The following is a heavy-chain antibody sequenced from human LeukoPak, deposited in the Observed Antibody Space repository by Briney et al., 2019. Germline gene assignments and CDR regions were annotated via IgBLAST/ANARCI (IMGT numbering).Heavy chain of an antibody. CDR3: ARGEVTIFGVVPVDY. Sequence: ASVKVSCKASGYTFTSYGISWVRQAPGQGLEWMGWISAYNGNTNYAQKLQGRVTMTTDTSTSTAYMELRSLRSDDTAVYYCARGEVTIFGVVPVDYWGQGTLVTVSS. CDR1: GYTFTSYG. D-gene: IGHD3-3*01. CDR2: ISAYNGNT. J-gene: IGHJ4*02. V-gene: IGHV1-18*01.